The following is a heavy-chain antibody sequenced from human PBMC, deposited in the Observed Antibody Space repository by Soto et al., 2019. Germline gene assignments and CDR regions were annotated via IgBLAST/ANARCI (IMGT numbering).Heavy chain of an antibody. CDR3: ALGQPDAFDI. CDR1: GFSLSNTRMG. Sequence: QVTLKESGPVLVKPTETLTLTCTVSGFSLSNTRMGVSWIRQPPWKALEWLAHIFSNDEKSYTTSLKSRLTISKDPSKSQVVLTMTNMDPVHTATYYCALGQPDAFDIWGQGTMVTVSS. J-gene: IGHJ3*02. CDR2: IFSNDEK. V-gene: IGHV2-26*01.